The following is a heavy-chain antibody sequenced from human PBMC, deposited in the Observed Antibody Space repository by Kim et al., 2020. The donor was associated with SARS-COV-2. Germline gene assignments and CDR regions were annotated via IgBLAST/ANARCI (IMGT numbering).Heavy chain of an antibody. D-gene: IGHD2-8*02. CDR3: TSGGVRSSSFGY. V-gene: IGHV3-15*01. J-gene: IGHJ4*02. Sequence: DYAAPVKGRFTISRDDSKNTLYLQMNSLKTEDTAVYFCTSGGVRSSSFGYWGQATLVTVSS.